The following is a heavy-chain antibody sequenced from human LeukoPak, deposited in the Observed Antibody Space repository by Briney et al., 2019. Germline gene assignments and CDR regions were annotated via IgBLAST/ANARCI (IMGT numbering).Heavy chain of an antibody. V-gene: IGHV1-2*02. CDR2: INPHSGCT. J-gene: IGHJ4*02. D-gene: IGHD2-2*01. CDR1: GYTFTGYY. Sequence: VSVTVSCKASGYTFTGYYIHWVRQAPGPGLGWVGWINPHSGCTHYAQKFQGGVNMTRATSITTAYMQLSSLRSDDTAVYYCARDVGEYCSSTNCYASHYWGQGTLVTVSS. CDR3: ARDVGEYCSSTNCYASHY.